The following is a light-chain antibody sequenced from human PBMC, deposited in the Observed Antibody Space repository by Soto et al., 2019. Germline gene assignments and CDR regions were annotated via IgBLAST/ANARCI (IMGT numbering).Light chain of an antibody. CDR3: QQYNDWPRT. CDR1: QSVGSSY. Sequence: VFTQSPGTLSLSRGERATLSCRASQSVGSSYLAWYQQKPGQAPRLLIYGSSTRATGVPPRFSGSASGTEFTLTISSLQSEDFGVYYCQQYNDWPRTFGQGTRLEI. CDR2: GSS. J-gene: IGKJ5*01. V-gene: IGKV3-15*01.